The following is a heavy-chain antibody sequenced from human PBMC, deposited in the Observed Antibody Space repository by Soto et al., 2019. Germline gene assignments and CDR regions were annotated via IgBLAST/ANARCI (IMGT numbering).Heavy chain of an antibody. D-gene: IGHD5-18*01. V-gene: IGHV4-4*07. CDR3: AREGSYSDSNFAHGIQLWSFDF. J-gene: IGHJ4*02. CDR1: GCSINTFY. Sequence: SDTLSLTCTVAGCSINTFYWSWVRQPAGKGLEWIGRIFSSGRTSFNPSLESRVAMSVDTSKNDFSLNLSSVTAADMAVYYCAREGSYSDSNFAHGIQLWSFDFWGQGALVTVSS. CDR2: IFSSGRT.